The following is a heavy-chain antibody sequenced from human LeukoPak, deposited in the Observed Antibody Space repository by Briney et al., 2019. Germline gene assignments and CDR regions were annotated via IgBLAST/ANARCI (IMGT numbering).Heavy chain of an antibody. CDR3: KRHVDPEVTSYYYYYMDV. V-gene: IGHV4-39*01. CDR1: GDSISIRAYY. CDR2: VYYSGNT. J-gene: IGHJ6*03. D-gene: IGHD4-23*01. Sequence: SETLSLTCNVSGDSISIRAYYWGWIRQTPGKGLEWIGSVYYSGNTYYNPSLNSRVTISVDTSKNQFSLELNSVTAADTAVYYCKRHVDPEVTSYYYYYMDVWGRGTTVTVSS.